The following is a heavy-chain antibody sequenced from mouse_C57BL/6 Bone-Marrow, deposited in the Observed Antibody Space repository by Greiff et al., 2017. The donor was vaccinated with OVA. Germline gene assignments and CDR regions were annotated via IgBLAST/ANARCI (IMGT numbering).Heavy chain of an antibody. V-gene: IGHV1-64*01. D-gene: IGHD2-12*01. CDR2: IHPNSGST. J-gene: IGHJ3*01. CDR1: GYTFTSYW. Sequence: VKLQESGAELVKPGASVKLSCKASGYTFTSYWMHWVKQRPGQGLEWIGMIHPNSGSTNYNEKFKSKATLTVDKSSSTAYMQLSSLTSEDSAVYYCARSYYTWFAYWGQGTLVTVSA. CDR3: ARSYYTWFAY.